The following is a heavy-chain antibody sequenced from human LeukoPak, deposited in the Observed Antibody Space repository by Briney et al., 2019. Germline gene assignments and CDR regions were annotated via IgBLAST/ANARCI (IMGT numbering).Heavy chain of an antibody. V-gene: IGHV1-69*13. CDR3: ARDRDGYNSLRFDP. CDR2: IIPIFGTA. CDR1: GYTFTSHG. J-gene: IGHJ5*02. D-gene: IGHD5-24*01. Sequence: RASVKLSCKASGYTFTSHGISWVRQAPGQGLEWMGGIIPIFGTANYAQKFQGRVTITADESTSTAYMELSSLRSEDTAVYYCARDRDGYNSLRFDPWGQGTLVTVSS.